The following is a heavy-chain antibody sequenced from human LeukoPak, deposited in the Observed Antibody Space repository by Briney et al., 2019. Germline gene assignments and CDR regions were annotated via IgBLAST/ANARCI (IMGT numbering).Heavy chain of an antibody. V-gene: IGHV1-69*01. D-gene: IGHD6-13*01. Sequence: GSSVKVSCKASGGTFSSYAISWVRQAPGQGIEWMGGSIPIFGTANYAQKFQGRVTITADESTSTAYMELSSLRSEDTAVYYCAHTGIAAAGMYYYYGMDVWGQGTTVTVSS. CDR1: GGTFSSYA. CDR2: SIPIFGTA. CDR3: AHTGIAAAGMYYYYGMDV. J-gene: IGHJ6*02.